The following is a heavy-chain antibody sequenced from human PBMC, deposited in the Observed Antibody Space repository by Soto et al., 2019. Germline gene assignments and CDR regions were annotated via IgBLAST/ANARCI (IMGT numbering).Heavy chain of an antibody. Sequence: TLSLTCAVSGGSISSGGYSWSWIRQPPGKGLEWIGYIYHSGSTYYNPSLKSRVTISVDRSKNQFSLKLSSVTAADTAVYYCARAFTGLYGMDVWGQGTTVTVSS. CDR3: ARAFTGLYGMDV. CDR1: GGSISSGGYS. CDR2: IYHSGST. V-gene: IGHV4-30-2*01. D-gene: IGHD4-4*01. J-gene: IGHJ6*02.